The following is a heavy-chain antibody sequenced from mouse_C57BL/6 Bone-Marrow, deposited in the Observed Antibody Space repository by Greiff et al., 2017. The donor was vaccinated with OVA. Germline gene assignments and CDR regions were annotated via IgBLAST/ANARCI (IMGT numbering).Heavy chain of an antibody. CDR1: GFNIKNTY. V-gene: IGHV14-3*01. CDR2: IDPANGNT. J-gene: IGHJ3*01. D-gene: IGHD1-1*01. Sequence: EVKLVESVAELVRPGASVKLSCTASGFNIKNTYMHWVKQRPEQGLEWIGRIDPANGNTKYAPKFQGKATITADTSSNTAYLQLSSLTSEDTAIYYCAPYYYGSSYWFAYWGQGTLVTVSA. CDR3: APYYYGSSYWFAY.